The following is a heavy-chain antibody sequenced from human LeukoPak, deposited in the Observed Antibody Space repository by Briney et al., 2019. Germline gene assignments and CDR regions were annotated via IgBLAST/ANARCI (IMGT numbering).Heavy chain of an antibody. CDR1: GFTFTSSA. Sequence: SVKVSCKASGFTFTSSAMQWVRQARGQRLEWIGWIVVGSGNTNYAQKFQERVTITRDMFTSTAYMELSSLRSEDTAVYYCAADRWVGATTFDYWGQGTLVTVSS. J-gene: IGHJ4*02. D-gene: IGHD1-26*01. CDR2: IVVGSGNT. V-gene: IGHV1-58*02. CDR3: AADRWVGATTFDY.